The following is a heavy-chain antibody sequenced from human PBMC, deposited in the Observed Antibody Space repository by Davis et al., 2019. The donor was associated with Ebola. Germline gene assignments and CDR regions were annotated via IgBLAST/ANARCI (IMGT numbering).Heavy chain of an antibody. Sequence: GESLKISCAAAGFTFSTYALSWVRQAPGKGLEWVSSISNSSGSTYYGDSVKGQFTISRDNSRDTLYLQMNSLRVEDTAVYYCARAVPGNRRFDHWGQGTLVTVSS. V-gene: IGHV3-23*01. CDR3: ARAVPGNRRFDH. CDR2: ISNSSGST. D-gene: IGHD1-14*01. J-gene: IGHJ4*02. CDR1: GFTFSTYA.